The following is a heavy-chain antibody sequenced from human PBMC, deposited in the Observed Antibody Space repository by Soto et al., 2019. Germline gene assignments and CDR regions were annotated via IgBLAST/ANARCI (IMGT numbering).Heavy chain of an antibody. CDR3: ARHPTRQNWFDP. CDR2: IYYSGST. Sequence: SETLSLTCTVSGGSTISSSYYWVLIRQPPGKGLEWIGSIYYSGSTYYNPSLKSRVTISVDTSKNQFSLKLSSVTAADTAVYYCARHPTRQNWFDPWGQGTLVTVSS. J-gene: IGHJ5*02. V-gene: IGHV4-39*01. CDR1: GGSTISSSYY.